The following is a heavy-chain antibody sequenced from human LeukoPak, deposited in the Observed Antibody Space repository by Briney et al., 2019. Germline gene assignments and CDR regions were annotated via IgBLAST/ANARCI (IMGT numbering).Heavy chain of an antibody. CDR2: TYFRSKWYY. D-gene: IGHD1-26*01. CDR3: ARDPVGGSTIFDS. Sequence: SQTLSLTCAISGDSVSSDSAAWNWIRQSPSRGLEWLERTYFRSKWYYDYALAVKGRITINPDTSKNQFSLQLNSVTPEDTAVYFCARDPVGGSTIFDSWGQGTLVTVSS. V-gene: IGHV6-1*01. CDR1: GDSVSSDSAA. J-gene: IGHJ4*02.